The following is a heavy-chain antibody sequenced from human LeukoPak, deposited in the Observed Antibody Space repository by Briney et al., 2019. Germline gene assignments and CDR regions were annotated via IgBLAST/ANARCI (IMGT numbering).Heavy chain of an antibody. J-gene: IGHJ4*02. Sequence: ASVKVSCKASGYTFTGYYMHWVRQAPGQGLEWMGWINPNSGGTNHAQKFQGWVTMTRDTSISTAYMELSRLRSDDTAVYYCARATGTTSDLDYWGQGTLVTVSS. CDR1: GYTFTGYY. CDR3: ARATGTTSDLDY. D-gene: IGHD1-1*01. CDR2: INPNSGGT. V-gene: IGHV1-2*04.